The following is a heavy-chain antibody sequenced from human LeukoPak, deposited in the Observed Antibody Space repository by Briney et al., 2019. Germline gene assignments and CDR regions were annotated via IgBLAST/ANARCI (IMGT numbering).Heavy chain of an antibody. V-gene: IGHV3-23*01. Sequence: PGGSLRLSCAASGFTFSSYAMSWVRQAPGKGLEWVSDISGSGGSTYYAYSVKGRFTISRDKSKNTLSLQMNSLRAEDTAVYFCAKDSTFDFWSGYRTHWGQGTLVTVSS. CDR3: AKDSTFDFWSGYRTH. CDR1: GFTFSSYA. D-gene: IGHD3-3*01. CDR2: ISGSGGST. J-gene: IGHJ4*02.